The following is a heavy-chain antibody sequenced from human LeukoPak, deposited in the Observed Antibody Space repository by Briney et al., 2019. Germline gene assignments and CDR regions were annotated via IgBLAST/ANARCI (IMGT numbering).Heavy chain of an antibody. D-gene: IGHD3-10*01. J-gene: IGHJ4*02. CDR2: IKQGGSEK. V-gene: IGHV3-7*03. CDR3: ARVPLWFGKTIFDY. CDR1: GFTFSSYW. Sequence: PGGSLRLSCAASGFTFSSYWMSWVRQAPGKGLEWVANIKQGGSEKYYVDSVKGRFTISRDNAKNSLYLQMNSLRAEDTAVYYCARVPLWFGKTIFDYWGQGTLVTVSS.